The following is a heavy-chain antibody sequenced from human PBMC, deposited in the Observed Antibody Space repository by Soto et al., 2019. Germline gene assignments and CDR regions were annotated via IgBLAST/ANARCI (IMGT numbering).Heavy chain of an antibody. V-gene: IGHV5-51*01. CDR2: IYPGDSDA. CDR3: ATAMDI. Sequence: GESLKISCKGSGYSFTTYWIGWVRQMPGKGLEWLGIIYPGDSDARYSPSIQGQVTISADKSISTAYLQWSSLKASDSAMYYCATAMDIWGQGTTVTVSS. J-gene: IGHJ6*02. CDR1: GYSFTTYW.